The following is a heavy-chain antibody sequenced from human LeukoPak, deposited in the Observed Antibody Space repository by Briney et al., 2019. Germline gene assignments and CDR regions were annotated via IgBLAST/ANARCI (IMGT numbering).Heavy chain of an antibody. CDR1: GGSISSYY. V-gene: IGHV4-59*12. J-gene: IGHJ4*02. CDR2: IYYSGST. Sequence: PSETLSLTCTVSGGSISSYYWSWIRQPPGKGLEWIGYIYYSGSTNYNPSLKSRVTISVDTSKNQFSLKLSSVTAADTAVYYCARLRGYSYYYWGQGTLVTVSS. D-gene: IGHD5-18*01. CDR3: ARLRGYSYYY.